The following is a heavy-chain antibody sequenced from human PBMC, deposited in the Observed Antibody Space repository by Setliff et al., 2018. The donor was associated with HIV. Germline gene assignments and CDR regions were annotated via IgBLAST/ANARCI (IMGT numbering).Heavy chain of an antibody. V-gene: IGHV4-59*11. J-gene: IGHJ4*02. Sequence: SETLSLTCAVSGYSLTTGHYWSWIRQPPGKGLEWLGYMSFSANSNYNPSLKNRITISIDTSKNQFSLRLKSVTAADAAIYYCARGAGAFGAKLDSWGQGSLVTVSS. CDR3: ARGAGAFGAKLDS. CDR1: GYSLTTGHY. CDR2: MSFSANS. D-gene: IGHD3-10*01.